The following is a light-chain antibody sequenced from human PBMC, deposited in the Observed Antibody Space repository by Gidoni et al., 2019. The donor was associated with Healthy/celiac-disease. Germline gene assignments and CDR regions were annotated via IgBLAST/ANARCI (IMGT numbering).Light chain of an antibody. CDR3: QQGGT. Sequence: DIQMTQSPSSLSASVGDRVTITCQASQDISNDLTWYQQKPGKAPKLLIYDASNLETGVPSRFSGSGSGTDFTFTISSLQPEDLATYYCQQGGTFGPGTKVDIK. CDR1: QDISND. J-gene: IGKJ3*01. CDR2: DAS. V-gene: IGKV1-33*01.